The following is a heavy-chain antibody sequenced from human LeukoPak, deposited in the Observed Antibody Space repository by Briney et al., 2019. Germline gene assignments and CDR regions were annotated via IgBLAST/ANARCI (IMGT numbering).Heavy chain of an antibody. V-gene: IGHV4-39*01. CDR2: IYYSGST. CDR3: ARQTGSGLFILP. CDR1: GGSISSSSYY. J-gene: IGHJ4*02. Sequence: SETLSLTCTVSGGSISSSSYYWGWIRQPPGKGLEWIGSIYYSGSTYYNASLKSQVSISIDTSKNQFSLRLTSVTAADTAVYYCARQTGSGLFILPGGQGTLVTVSS. D-gene: IGHD3/OR15-3a*01.